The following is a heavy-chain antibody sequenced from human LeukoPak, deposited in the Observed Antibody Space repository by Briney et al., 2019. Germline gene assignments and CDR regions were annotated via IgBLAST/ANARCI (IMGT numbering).Heavy chain of an antibody. J-gene: IGHJ6*03. CDR2: IYSGGST. Sequence: GGSLRPSCAASGFTVSSNYMSWVRQAPGKGLEWVSVIYSGGSTYYADSVKGRFTISRDNSKNTLYLQMNSLRAEDTAVYYCARRSNRDYYYYYMDVWGKGTTVTVSS. V-gene: IGHV3-66*02. CDR1: GFTVSSNY. D-gene: IGHD3-10*01. CDR3: ARRSNRDYYYYYMDV.